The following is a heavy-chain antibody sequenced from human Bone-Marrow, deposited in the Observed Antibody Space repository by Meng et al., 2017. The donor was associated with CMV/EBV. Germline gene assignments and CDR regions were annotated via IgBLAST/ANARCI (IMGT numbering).Heavy chain of an antibody. Sequence: SCAASGFTLISYTMNWVRQAPGKGLEWVSSITYSGDDIYYADSVKGRFTISRDHAKNSLYLQMNNLRADDTAVYYCVREPLNAAFDVWGHGTMVTVSS. V-gene: IGHV3-21*01. CDR3: VREPLNAAFDV. J-gene: IGHJ3*01. CDR1: GFTLISYT. CDR2: ITYSGDDI.